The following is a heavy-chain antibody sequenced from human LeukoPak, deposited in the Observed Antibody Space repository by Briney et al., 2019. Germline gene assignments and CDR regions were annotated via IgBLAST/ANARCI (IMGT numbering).Heavy chain of an antibody. Sequence: SETLPLTCTVSGGSISSYYWSWIRQPPGKGLEWIGYIYYSGSTNYNPSLKSRVTISVDKSKDQFSLKLSSVTAADTAVYYCAAFGSGTYYRSYWGQGTLVTVSS. CDR1: GGSISSYY. V-gene: IGHV4-59*03. CDR2: IYYSGST. CDR3: AAFGSGTYYRSY. D-gene: IGHD3-10*01. J-gene: IGHJ4*02.